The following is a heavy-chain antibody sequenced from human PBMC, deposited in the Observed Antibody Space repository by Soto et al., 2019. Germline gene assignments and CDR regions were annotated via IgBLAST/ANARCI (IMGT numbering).Heavy chain of an antibody. J-gene: IGHJ6*02. Sequence: GESLKISCKGSGYSFTSYWIGWVRQMPGKGLEWMGIIYPGDSDTRYSPSFQGQVTISADKSISTAYLQWSSLKASDTAMYYWARLDIVLVPAAMSRYYYYGMDVWGQGTTVTVSS. CDR3: ARLDIVLVPAAMSRYYYYGMDV. CDR2: IYPGDSDT. V-gene: IGHV5-51*01. CDR1: GYSFTSYW. D-gene: IGHD2-2*01.